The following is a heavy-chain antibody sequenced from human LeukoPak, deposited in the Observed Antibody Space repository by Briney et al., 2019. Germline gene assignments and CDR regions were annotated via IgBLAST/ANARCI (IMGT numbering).Heavy chain of an antibody. Sequence: LRLSCAASGFTFSDYYMSWIRQPPGKGLEWIGYIYYSGSTYYNPSLKSRVTISVDTSKNQFSLKLSSVTAADTAVYYCARAGTPDYGDYSNYFDYWGQGTLVTVSS. CDR3: ARAGTPDYGDYSNYFDY. J-gene: IGHJ4*02. CDR1: GFTFSDYY. V-gene: IGHV4-30-4*01. D-gene: IGHD4-17*01. CDR2: IYYSGST.